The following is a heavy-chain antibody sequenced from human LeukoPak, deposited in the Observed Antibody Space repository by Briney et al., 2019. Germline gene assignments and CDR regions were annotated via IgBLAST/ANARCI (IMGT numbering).Heavy chain of an antibody. J-gene: IGHJ4*02. Sequence: GGFLRLSCAASGFTFSSYWMNWVRQAPGKGLEWVSSISRSATTIYYADSVKGRFTISRDNAKNSLYLQMNSLRAEDTAVYFCARVGALSSSWLLYWGQGTLVTVSS. CDR2: ISRSATTI. CDR1: GFTFSSYW. CDR3: ARVGALSSSWLLY. D-gene: IGHD6-13*01. V-gene: IGHV3-48*04.